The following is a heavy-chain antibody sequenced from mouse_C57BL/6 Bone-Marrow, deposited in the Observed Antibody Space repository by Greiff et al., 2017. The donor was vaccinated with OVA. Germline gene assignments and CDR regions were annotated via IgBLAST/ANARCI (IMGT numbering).Heavy chain of an antibody. CDR1: GFSLTSYG. CDR2: IWSGGST. J-gene: IGHJ1*03. V-gene: IGHV2-2*01. Sequence: QVQLQQSGPGLVQPSQSLSITCTVSGFSLTSYGVHWVRQSPGKGLEWLGVIWSGGSTDYNAAFISRLSISKDNSKSQVFFKMNSLQADDTAIYYCARTLPYYYGSSWYFDVWGTGTTVTVSS. CDR3: ARTLPYYYGSSWYFDV. D-gene: IGHD1-1*01.